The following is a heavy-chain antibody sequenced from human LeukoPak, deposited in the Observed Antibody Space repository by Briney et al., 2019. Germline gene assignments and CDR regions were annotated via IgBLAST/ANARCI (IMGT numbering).Heavy chain of an antibody. CDR1: GYSISRSNW. D-gene: IGHD2-21*01. Sequence: SDTLSLTCAVSGYSISRSNWWGWIRQPPGKGLEWIGYIYYSGSTYYNPSLKSRVTMSVDKSKNQFSLKLSSVTAVDTAVYYCARKSSGGDWSWGQGTLVTVSS. CDR2: IYYSGST. J-gene: IGHJ4*02. CDR3: ARKSSGGDWS. V-gene: IGHV4-28*01.